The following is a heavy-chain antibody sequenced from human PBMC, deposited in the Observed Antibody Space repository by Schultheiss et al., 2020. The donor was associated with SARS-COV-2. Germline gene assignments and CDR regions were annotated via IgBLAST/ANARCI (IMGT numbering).Heavy chain of an antibody. CDR3: ARAYKVDALTDIAVAGTAAGWFDP. V-gene: IGHV1-2*02. J-gene: IGHJ5*02. CDR1: GGTFSSYA. CDR2: INPNSGGT. Sequence: ASVKVSCKASGGTFSSYAISWVRQAPGQGLEWMGWINPNSGGTNYAQKFQGRVTMTWDTSISTAYMELSSLRSEDTAVYYCARAYKVDALTDIAVAGTAAGWFDPWGQGTLVTVSS. D-gene: IGHD6-19*01.